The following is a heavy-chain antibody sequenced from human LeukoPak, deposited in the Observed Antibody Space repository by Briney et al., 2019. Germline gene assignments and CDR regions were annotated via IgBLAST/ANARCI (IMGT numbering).Heavy chain of an antibody. D-gene: IGHD2-21*01. Sequence: GGSLRLSCAASGFTFNIYGMHWVRQAPGKGLEWVAFIWYDGSKKYYADSVKGRFTISRDNSKNMVSLEMNSLRTEDTAVHYCAKDVNAYCSGDCSDYWGQGTLVTVSS. CDR1: GFTFNIYG. CDR2: IWYDGSKK. J-gene: IGHJ4*02. CDR3: AKDVNAYCSGDCSDY. V-gene: IGHV3-30*02.